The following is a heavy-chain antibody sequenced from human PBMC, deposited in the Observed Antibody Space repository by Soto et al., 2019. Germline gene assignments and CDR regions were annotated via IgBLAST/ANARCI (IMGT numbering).Heavy chain of an antibody. CDR2: ISHRGST. Sequence: QVQLQESGPGLVKPSGTLSLTCAVSAGSISDNYWWSWVRQPPGKGLEWIGEISHRGSTNYNPSLKNVVTLSIDKSKNQCSLRLTSVTAADTANYYCARLVYSSDWPDYWGQGTLVTVSS. D-gene: IGHD6-25*01. CDR3: ARLVYSSDWPDY. CDR1: AGSISDNYW. J-gene: IGHJ4*02. V-gene: IGHV4-4*02.